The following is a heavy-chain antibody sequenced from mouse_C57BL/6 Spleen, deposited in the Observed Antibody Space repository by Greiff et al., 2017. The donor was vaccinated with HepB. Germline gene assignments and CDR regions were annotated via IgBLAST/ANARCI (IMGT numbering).Heavy chain of an antibody. CDR3: APLKGYGYYFDY. CDR1: GYTFTSYW. V-gene: IGHV1-53*01. CDR2: INPSNGGT. Sequence: QVQLQQPGTELVKPGASVKLSCKASGYTFTSYWMHWVKQRPGQGLEWIGNINPSNGGTNYNEKFKSKATLTVDKSSSTAYMQISSLTSEDSAVYYCAPLKGYGYYFDYWGQGTTLTVSS. D-gene: IGHD2-2*01. J-gene: IGHJ2*01.